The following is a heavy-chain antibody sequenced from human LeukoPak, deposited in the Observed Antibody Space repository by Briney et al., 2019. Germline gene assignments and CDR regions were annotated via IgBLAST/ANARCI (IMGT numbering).Heavy chain of an antibody. J-gene: IGHJ4*02. Sequence: ASVKVSCKASGYTFTSNYIHWVRQAPGQGLEWTGMIYPRDGSTSYAQKFQGRVTVTRDTSTSTVHMELSGLRSEDTAVYYCTRDQEGFDYWGQGTLVTVSS. CDR2: IYPRDGST. CDR1: GYTFTSNY. CDR3: TRDQEGFDY. V-gene: IGHV1-46*01.